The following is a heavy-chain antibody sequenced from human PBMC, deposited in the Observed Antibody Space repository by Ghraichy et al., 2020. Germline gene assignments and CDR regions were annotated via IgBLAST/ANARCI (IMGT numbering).Heavy chain of an antibody. J-gene: IGHJ4*02. D-gene: IGHD3-10*01. CDR2: ISSSSSTI. CDR3: ARDREGGIEAMVRGVSFDY. CDR1: GFTFSSYS. Sequence: GGSLRLSCAASGFTFSSYSMNWVRQAPGKGLEWVSYISSSSSTIYYADSVKGRFTISRDNAKNSLYLQMNSLRDEDTAVYYCARDREGGIEAMVRGVSFDYWGQGTLVTVSS. V-gene: IGHV3-48*02.